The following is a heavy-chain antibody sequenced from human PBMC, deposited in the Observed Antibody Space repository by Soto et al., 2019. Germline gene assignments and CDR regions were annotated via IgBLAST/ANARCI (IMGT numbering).Heavy chain of an antibody. J-gene: IGHJ4*02. V-gene: IGHV5-51*01. CDR2: IYPGDSDT. Sequence: PGASLKISCKGSGYSFTSYWIGWVRQMPGKGLEWMGIIYPGDSDTRYSPSFQGQVTISADKSISTAYLQWSSLKASDTAMYYCARLLEYCTNGVCYTLDYWGQGTLVTVSS. CDR1: GYSFTSYW. D-gene: IGHD2-8*01. CDR3: ARLLEYCTNGVCYTLDY.